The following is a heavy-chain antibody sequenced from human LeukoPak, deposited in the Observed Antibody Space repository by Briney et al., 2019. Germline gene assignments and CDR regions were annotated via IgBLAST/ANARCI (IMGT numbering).Heavy chain of an antibody. CDR2: IKQDGSEK. V-gene: IGHV3-7*01. J-gene: IGHJ4*02. CDR1: GFTFSSYG. D-gene: IGHD1-7*01. Sequence: GGSLRLSCAASGFTFSSYGMHWVRQAPGKGLEWVANIKQDGSEKHYVDSVKGRFTISRDNAKNSLYLQMNSLRAEDTAVYYCATNWNYRFDYWGQGTLVTVSS. CDR3: ATNWNYRFDY.